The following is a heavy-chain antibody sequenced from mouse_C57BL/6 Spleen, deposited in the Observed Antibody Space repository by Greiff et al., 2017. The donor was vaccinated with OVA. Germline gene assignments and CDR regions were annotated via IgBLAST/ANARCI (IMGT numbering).Heavy chain of an antibody. D-gene: IGHD1-1*01. Sequence: QVQLQQSGAELVRPGASVTLSCKASGYTFTDYEMHWVKQTPVHGLEWIGAIDPETGGTAYNQKFTGKAILTADKSSSTAYMELRSLTSEDSAVYYCTNYYGSSFVFAYWGQGTLVTVSA. CDR3: TNYYGSSFVFAY. CDR2: IDPETGGT. V-gene: IGHV1-15*01. CDR1: GYTFTDYE. J-gene: IGHJ3*01.